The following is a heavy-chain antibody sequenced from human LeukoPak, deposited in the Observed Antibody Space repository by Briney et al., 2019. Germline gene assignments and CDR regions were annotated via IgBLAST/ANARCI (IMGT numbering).Heavy chain of an antibody. V-gene: IGHV3-33*06. J-gene: IGHJ4*02. Sequence: PGGSLRLSCAASKFTFSHFGMHWVRQAPGKGLQWVAVIWSDGSNQYYADSVKDRFTISRDNSNNMVFLQMNSLRVDDTGVYYCAKDAQRGFDYSNSLEYWGQGALVTVSS. CDR2: IWSDGSNQ. CDR3: AKDAQRGFDYSNSLEY. CDR1: KFTFSHFG. D-gene: IGHD4-11*01.